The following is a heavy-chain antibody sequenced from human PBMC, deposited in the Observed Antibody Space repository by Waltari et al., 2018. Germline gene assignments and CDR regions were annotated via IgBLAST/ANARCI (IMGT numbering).Heavy chain of an antibody. V-gene: IGHV4-4*02. J-gene: IGHJ4*02. CDR3: ARDRGRGLYLDS. D-gene: IGHD1-26*01. Sequence: WYWVRQSPGKGLEGIGQIQRSWRTNSNASLASRVTVSIDTSNKQFALKMTSPTAADTAIYYCARDRGRGLYLDSWGQGTLVSVSP. CDR2: IQRSWRT.